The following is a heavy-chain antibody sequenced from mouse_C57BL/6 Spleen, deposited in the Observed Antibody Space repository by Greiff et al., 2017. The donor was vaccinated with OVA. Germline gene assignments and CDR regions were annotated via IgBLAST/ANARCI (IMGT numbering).Heavy chain of an antibody. V-gene: IGHV1-69*01. CDR2: IDPSDSYT. D-gene: IGHD3-3*01. J-gene: IGHJ3*01. CDR1: GYTFTSYW. Sequence: QVQLQQPGAELVMPGASVKLSCKASGYTFTSYWMHWVKQRPGQGLEWIGEIDPSDSYTNYNQKFKGKSTLTVDKSSSTAYMQLSSLTSEDSAVYYCAVPCEGPWFAYWGQGTLVTVSA. CDR3: AVPCEGPWFAY.